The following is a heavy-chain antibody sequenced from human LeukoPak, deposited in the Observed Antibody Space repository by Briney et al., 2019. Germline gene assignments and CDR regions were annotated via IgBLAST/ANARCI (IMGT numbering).Heavy chain of an antibody. Sequence: GGSLRLSCAASGFTFSNYWMSWVRQAPGKGLEWVANLKQDGSVKYYLDSVKGRFTISRDNAKNSLYLQMNSLRAEDTAVYYCARDAYCGGDCYYFDYWGQGTLVTVSS. J-gene: IGHJ4*02. CDR1: GFTFSNYW. CDR2: LKQDGSVK. D-gene: IGHD2-21*02. CDR3: ARDAYCGGDCYYFDY. V-gene: IGHV3-7*01.